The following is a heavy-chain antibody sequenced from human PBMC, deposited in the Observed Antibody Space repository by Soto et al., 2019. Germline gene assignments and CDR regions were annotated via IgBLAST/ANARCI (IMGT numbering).Heavy chain of an antibody. J-gene: IGHJ6*02. V-gene: IGHV4-31*01. D-gene: IGHD3-10*01. CDR1: GDSISSGGYY. Sequence: LSLTCTVSGDSISSGGYYWSWIRQHPGKGLEWIGYIYYSESTYYNPSLKSLVTISVDTSKNQFSLKMSSVTAAYTAVYYCAREGAVRGLAQKKDIGYGMDVWGQGTTVTVSS. CDR3: AREGAVRGLAQKKDIGYGMDV. CDR2: IYYSEST.